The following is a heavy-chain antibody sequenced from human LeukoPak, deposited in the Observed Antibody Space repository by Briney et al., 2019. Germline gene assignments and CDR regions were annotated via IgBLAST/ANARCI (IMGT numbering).Heavy chain of an antibody. CDR1: GGSISSYY. Sequence: SETLSLTCTVSGGSISSYYWNWIRQPPGKGLEGIGYIYYSGSTNYNPSLKSRVTISVDTTKNQFSLKLSSVTAADTAMYYCARRGGVEYSSGWYFDYWGQGTLVTVSS. V-gene: IGHV4-59*08. CDR2: IYYSGST. D-gene: IGHD6-19*01. J-gene: IGHJ4*02. CDR3: ARRGGVEYSSGWYFDY.